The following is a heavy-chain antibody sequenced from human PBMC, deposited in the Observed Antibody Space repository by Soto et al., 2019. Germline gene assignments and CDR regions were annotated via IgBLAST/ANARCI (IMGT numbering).Heavy chain of an antibody. J-gene: IGHJ6*02. D-gene: IGHD6-6*01. V-gene: IGHV4-59*01. Sequence: SETLSLTCTVSGGSISSYYWSWIRQPPGKGLEWIGYIYYSGSTNYNPSLKSRVTISVDTSKNQFSLKLSSVTAADTAVYYCARVKAARRGYYYGMDVWGQGTTVTVSS. CDR3: ARVKAARRGYYYGMDV. CDR2: IYYSGST. CDR1: GGSISSYY.